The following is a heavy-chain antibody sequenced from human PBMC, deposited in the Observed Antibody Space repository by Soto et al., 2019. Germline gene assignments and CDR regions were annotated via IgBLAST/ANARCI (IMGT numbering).Heavy chain of an antibody. Sequence: QVQRVESGGGGVQPGRCLRLSCAASGFTFSSYAMHWVRQAPGKGLEWVAVISYDGSNKYYADAVKGRFTISRDNSKNTLYLQMNSLRAEDTAVYYCARDHCGGDCQNWYFDLWGRGTLVTVSS. V-gene: IGHV3-30-3*01. CDR2: ISYDGSNK. J-gene: IGHJ2*01. D-gene: IGHD2-21*02. CDR3: ARDHCGGDCQNWYFDL. CDR1: GFTFSSYA.